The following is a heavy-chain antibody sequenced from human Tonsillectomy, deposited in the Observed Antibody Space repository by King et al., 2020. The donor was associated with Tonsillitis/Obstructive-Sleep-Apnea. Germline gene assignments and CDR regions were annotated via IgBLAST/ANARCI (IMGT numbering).Heavy chain of an antibody. V-gene: IGHV3-53*01. D-gene: IGHD4-17*01. CDR3: AGDPTSVTAWGF. J-gene: IGHJ4*02. CDR1: GFSVSYNY. Sequence: VQLVESGGGLIQPGGSLRLSCAASGFSVSYNYMTWVRQAPGKGLEWVSSIYTGDRTDYADSVKGRFNISRDNSKNTLFLQMSSLRVEDTAIYYCAGDPTSVTAWGFWGQGTLVTVSS. CDR2: IYTGDRT.